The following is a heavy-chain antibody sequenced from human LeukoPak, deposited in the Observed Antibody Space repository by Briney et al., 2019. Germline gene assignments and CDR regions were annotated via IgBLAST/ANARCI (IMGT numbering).Heavy chain of an antibody. Sequence: GGSLRLSCAASGFTFSSYAMSWVRQAPGKGLEWVSGISGSGGSTYYADSVKGRFTISRDNAKNSLYLQMNSLRAEDTAVYYCARDRGSYNRNWGQGTLVTVSS. J-gene: IGHJ4*02. D-gene: IGHD1-26*01. CDR2: ISGSGGST. V-gene: IGHV3-23*01. CDR3: ARDRGSYNRN. CDR1: GFTFSSYA.